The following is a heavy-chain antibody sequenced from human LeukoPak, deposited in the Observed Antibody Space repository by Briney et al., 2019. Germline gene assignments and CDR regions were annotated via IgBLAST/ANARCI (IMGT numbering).Heavy chain of an antibody. CDR2: IYSTGST. CDR1: GGSVRSYW. J-gene: IGHJ4*02. D-gene: IGHD1-26*01. V-gene: IGHV4-4*07. Sequence: SQTLSLTCDVSGGSVRSYWWGSVRQPAGKGLEWLGRIYSTGSTRFNPSLKSRLTLSIDTSTTQFSLTLTSVTAADTAVYFCARQGYTVSYYFLDYWSQGTLVTVSS. CDR3: ARQGYTVSYYFLDY.